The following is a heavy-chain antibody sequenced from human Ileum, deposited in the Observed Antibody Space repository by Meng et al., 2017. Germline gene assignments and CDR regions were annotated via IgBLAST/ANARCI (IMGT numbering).Heavy chain of an antibody. V-gene: IGHV4-4*02. CDR1: GGSSSSSNW. CDR2: IYHSGSP. D-gene: IGHD1-7*01. J-gene: IGHJ4*02. Sequence: QVRRQDPGPGLVKPSGTLSLTCAVSGGSSSSSNWWRWVRQPPGKGLEWIGEIYHSGSPNYNPSLKSRVTISVDKSKNQFSLKLSSVTAADTAVYYCASLRYNWNYSADYWGQGTLVTVSS. CDR3: ASLRYNWNYSADY.